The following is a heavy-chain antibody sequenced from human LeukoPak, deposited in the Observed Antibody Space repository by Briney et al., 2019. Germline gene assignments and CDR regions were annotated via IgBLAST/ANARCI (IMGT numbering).Heavy chain of an antibody. J-gene: IGHJ4*02. D-gene: IGHD4-17*01. CDR1: GGSFSGYY. CDR3: ARRVGVGYYGDYGIRFDY. V-gene: IGHV4-34*01. Sequence: SETLSLTCAVYGGSFSGYYWSLIRQPPGKGLEWIGEINHSGSTNYNPSLKSRVTISVDTSKNQFSLKLSSVTAADTAVYYCARRVGVGYYGDYGIRFDYWGQGTLVTVSS. CDR2: INHSGST.